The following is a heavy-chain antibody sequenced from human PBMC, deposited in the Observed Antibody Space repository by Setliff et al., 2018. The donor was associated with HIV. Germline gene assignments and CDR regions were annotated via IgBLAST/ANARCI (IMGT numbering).Heavy chain of an antibody. CDR2: ISASSVNT. CDR3: ARVPVSNYYYYMDV. J-gene: IGHJ6*03. CDR1: GYTFTDYY. V-gene: IGHV1-18*04. Sequence: EASVKVSCKASGYTFTDYYIHWVRQAPGQGLEWMGSISASSVNTNYTQGRVTMTTDISTSTAYMELRSLRSADSAVYYCARVPVSNYYYYMDVWGKGTTVTVS.